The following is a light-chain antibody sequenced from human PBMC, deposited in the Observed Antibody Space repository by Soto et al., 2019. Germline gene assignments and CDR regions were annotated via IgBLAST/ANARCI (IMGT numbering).Light chain of an antibody. V-gene: IGKV3-15*01. CDR3: HQYNNWPWT. CDR2: AAS. Sequence: ETVMTQSPVTLSVSPGDTATLSCRASQRVSSHLAWYQQRPGQAPRLLIYAASTRATGIPVRFSGSGSETEFILTIRSLQSEDSALYYCHQYNNWPWTFGQGTKVEI. CDR1: QRVSSH. J-gene: IGKJ1*01.